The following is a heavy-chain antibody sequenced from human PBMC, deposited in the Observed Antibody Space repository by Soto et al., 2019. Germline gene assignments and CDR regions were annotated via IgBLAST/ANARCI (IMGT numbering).Heavy chain of an antibody. CDR1: GGSISNYY. J-gene: IGHJ5*02. Sequence: PSETLSLTCTVSGGSISNYYWSWIRQPAGKGLEWIGRIYTSGNTNYNPSLKGRVTMSVDMSKNQFSLKLSSVAAADTAVYYCARDDTGDHGRAFDPWGQGTLVTVSS. D-gene: IGHD4-17*01. CDR3: ARDDTGDHGRAFDP. CDR2: IYTSGNT. V-gene: IGHV4-4*07.